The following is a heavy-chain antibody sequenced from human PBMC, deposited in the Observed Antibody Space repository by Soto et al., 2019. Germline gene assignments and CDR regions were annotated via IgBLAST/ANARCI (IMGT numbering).Heavy chain of an antibody. D-gene: IGHD6-13*01. CDR1: GYTFTSYY. J-gene: IGHJ5*02. V-gene: IGHV1-46*01. CDR2: INPSGGST. CDR3: ARDGGIAAAGMVDWFDP. Sequence: ASVKVSCKASGYTFTSYYMHWVRQAPGQGLEWMGIINPSGGSTSYAQKFQGRVTMTRDTSTSTVYMELSSLRSEDTAVYYCARDGGIAAAGMVDWFDPWGQGTLVTVSS.